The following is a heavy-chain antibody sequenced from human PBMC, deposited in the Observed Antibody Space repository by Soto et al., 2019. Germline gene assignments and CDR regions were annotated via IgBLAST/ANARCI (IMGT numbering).Heavy chain of an antibody. J-gene: IGHJ4*02. D-gene: IGHD2-21*01. CDR2: ISYDGSNK. Sequence: GGSLRLSCAASGFTFSSYAMHWVRQAPGKGLEWVAVISYDGSNKYYADSVKGRFTISRDNSKNTLYLQMNSLRAEDTAVYYCARDCVPDWGQGTLVTVSS. V-gene: IGHV3-30-3*01. CDR3: ARDCVPD. CDR1: GFTFSSYA.